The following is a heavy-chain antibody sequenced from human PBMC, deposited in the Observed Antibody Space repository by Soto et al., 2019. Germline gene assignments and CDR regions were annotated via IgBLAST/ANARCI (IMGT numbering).Heavy chain of an antibody. D-gene: IGHD2-15*01. CDR3: ARDSYCSGGSCYPEYFQH. V-gene: IGHV3-48*01. CDR2: ISSSTI. CDR1: GFTFSSYS. Sequence: GRSMRLSWAASGFTFSSYSRSWVRQDTGKGLEWVSYISSSTIYYADSVKGRFTISRDNAKNSLYLQMNSLRAEDTAVYYCARDSYCSGGSCYPEYFQHWGQGTLVTVSS. J-gene: IGHJ1*01.